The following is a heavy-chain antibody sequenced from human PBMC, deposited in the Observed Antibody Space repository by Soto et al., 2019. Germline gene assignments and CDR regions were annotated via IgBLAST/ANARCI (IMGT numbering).Heavy chain of an antibody. CDR1: GGSIRSYY. J-gene: IGHJ6*03. CDR3: ASTVADYYYYYMDV. Sequence: SETLSLTCPVSGGSIRSYYLSWIRQPPGKGLEWIGYIYYSGSTNYNPSLKSRVTISVDTSKNQFSLKLSSVTAADTAVYYCASTVADYYYYYMDVWGKGTTVTVSS. D-gene: IGHD6-19*01. V-gene: IGHV4-59*01. CDR2: IYYSGST.